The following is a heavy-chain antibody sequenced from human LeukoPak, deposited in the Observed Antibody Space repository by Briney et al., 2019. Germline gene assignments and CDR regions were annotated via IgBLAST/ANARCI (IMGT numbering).Heavy chain of an antibody. J-gene: IGHJ6*03. V-gene: IGHV3-74*01. CDR1: GFTFSSYW. Sequence: PVGSLRLSCAASGFTFSSYWMHWVRQAPGKGLVWVSRINSDGSSTSYADSVKGRLTISRDNAKNTLYLQMNSLRAEDTAVYYCARGEYYDFWSGYYTVYYYYMDVWGKGTTVTVSS. CDR2: INSDGSST. CDR3: ARGEYYDFWSGYYTVYYYYMDV. D-gene: IGHD3-3*01.